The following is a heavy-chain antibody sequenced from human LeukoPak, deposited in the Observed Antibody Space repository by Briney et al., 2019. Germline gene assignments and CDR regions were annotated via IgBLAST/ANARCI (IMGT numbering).Heavy chain of an antibody. Sequence: GGSLRLSCSASGFTFSTYAMHWVSQAPGKGLQSVSAISSDGGTTYYADSVKGRFSISRDNSKNTLFLQMSSLRPEDTAVYYCVKTVMVLGSRAFDIWGQGTMVTVSS. V-gene: IGHV3-64D*06. CDR3: VKTVMVLGSRAFDI. CDR2: ISSDGGTT. J-gene: IGHJ3*02. CDR1: GFTFSTYA. D-gene: IGHD3-10*01.